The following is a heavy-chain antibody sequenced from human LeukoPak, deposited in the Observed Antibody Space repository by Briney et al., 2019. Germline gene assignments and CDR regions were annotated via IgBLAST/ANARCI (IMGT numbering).Heavy chain of an antibody. Sequence: ASVKVSCKASGGTFSSYAISWVRQAPGQGLEWMGGIIPIFGTANYAQKFQGRVTITADKSTSTAYMELSSLRSEDTAVYYCARGSLDVVVVAATRGYYYYMDVWGKGTTVTISS. CDR1: GGTFSSYA. J-gene: IGHJ6*03. CDR2: IIPIFGTA. CDR3: ARGSLDVVVVAATRGYYYYMDV. D-gene: IGHD2-15*01. V-gene: IGHV1-69*06.